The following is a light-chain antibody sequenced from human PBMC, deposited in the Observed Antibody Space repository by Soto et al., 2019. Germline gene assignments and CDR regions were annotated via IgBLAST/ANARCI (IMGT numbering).Light chain of an antibody. Sequence: QSVLTQPPSESGAPGQRVTISCTGSSSNIGAGYDVHWYQQLPGTAPKLLIYGNSNRPSGVPDRFSGSKSGTSASLAITGLQAEDEADYYCQSYDSSLRGVFGGGTKLTVL. CDR3: QSYDSSLRGV. J-gene: IGLJ2*01. V-gene: IGLV1-40*01. CDR2: GNS. CDR1: SSNIGAGYD.